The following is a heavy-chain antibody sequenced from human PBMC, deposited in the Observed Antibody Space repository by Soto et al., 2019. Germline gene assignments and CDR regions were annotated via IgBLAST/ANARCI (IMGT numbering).Heavy chain of an antibody. CDR2: FGTSRKYI. J-gene: IGHJ4*03. Sequence: GGSRRVSCVASGYTFSEYSMNWVRQAPGKGLEWVSYFGTSRKYIFYADSLRGRFTISRDDARNSLYLQLNSLRDEDTAVYYCVRDGDWAFEAWGNGNLVPVSP. CDR1: GYTFSEYS. V-gene: IGHV3-48*02. CDR3: VRDGDWAFEA. D-gene: IGHD2-21*02.